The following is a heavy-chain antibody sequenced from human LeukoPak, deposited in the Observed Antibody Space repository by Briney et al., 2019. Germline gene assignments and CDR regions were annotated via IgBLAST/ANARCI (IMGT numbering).Heavy chain of an antibody. CDR1: GFTVSSNY. V-gene: IGHV3-66*02. Sequence: GGSLRLSCAASGFTVSSNYMSWVRQAPGKGLEWVSVIYSGGSTYYADSVKGRFTISRDNSKNTLYLQMNSLRAEDMAVYYCARAKWQLDPEGYFDYWGQGTLVTVSS. CDR3: ARAKWQLDPEGYFDY. J-gene: IGHJ4*02. D-gene: IGHD6-13*01. CDR2: IYSGGST.